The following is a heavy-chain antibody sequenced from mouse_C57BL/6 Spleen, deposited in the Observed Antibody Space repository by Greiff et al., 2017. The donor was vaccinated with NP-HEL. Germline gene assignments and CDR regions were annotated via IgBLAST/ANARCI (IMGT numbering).Heavy chain of an antibody. CDR1: GYTFTGYW. J-gene: IGHJ4*01. V-gene: IGHV1-9*01. CDR2: ILPGSGST. D-gene: IGHD4-1*01. CDR3: AGGVRELGLRFDYAMDY. Sequence: QVQLQQSGAELMKPGASVKLSCKATGYTFTGYWIEWVKQRPGHGLEWIGEILPGSGSTNYNEKFKGKATFTADTSSNTAYMQLSSLTTEDSAIYYCAGGVRELGLRFDYAMDYWGQGTSVTVSS.